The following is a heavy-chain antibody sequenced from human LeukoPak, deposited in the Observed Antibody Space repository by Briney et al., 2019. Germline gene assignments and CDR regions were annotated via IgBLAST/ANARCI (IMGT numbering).Heavy chain of an antibody. CDR3: ARSSGWYTFDY. CDR1: GFTFSSYA. Sequence: GGSLRLSCAASGFTFSSYAMHWVRQAPGKGLEYVSAISSNGGSTYYANSVKGRFTISRDNSKNTLYLQMGSLRAEDMAVYYCARSSGWYTFDYWGQGTLVTVSS. J-gene: IGHJ4*02. CDR2: ISSNGGST. V-gene: IGHV3-64*01. D-gene: IGHD6-19*01.